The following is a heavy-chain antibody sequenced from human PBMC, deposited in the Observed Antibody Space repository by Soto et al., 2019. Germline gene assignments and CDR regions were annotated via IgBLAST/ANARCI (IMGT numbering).Heavy chain of an antibody. CDR3: ASCEVRGNPKFYYGMDV. CDR2: IIPIFGTA. J-gene: IGHJ6*02. CDR1: GGTFSSYA. D-gene: IGHD3-10*01. Sequence: QVQLVQSGAEVKKPGSSVKVSCKASGGTFSSYAISWVRQAPGQGLEWMGGIIPIFGTANYAQKFQGRVTITADESTSTAYIELSSLRSEDTAVYYCASCEVRGNPKFYYGMDVWGQGTTVTVSS. V-gene: IGHV1-69*01.